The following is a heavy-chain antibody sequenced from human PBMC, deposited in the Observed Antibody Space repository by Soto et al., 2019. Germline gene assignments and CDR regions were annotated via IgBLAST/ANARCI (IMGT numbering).Heavy chain of an antibody. V-gene: IGHV4-59*08. D-gene: IGHD5-12*01. CDR1: GGSISTYY. Sequence: SETLSLTCTVSGGSISTYYWSWIRQPPGKGLEWIGYIHYSGSTNYNPSLKSRVTISVDTSKNQFSLKLSSVTAADTAVYYCARHVGSGYTFSGFDYWGQGTLVTVSS. CDR2: IHYSGST. CDR3: ARHVGSGYTFSGFDY. J-gene: IGHJ4*02.